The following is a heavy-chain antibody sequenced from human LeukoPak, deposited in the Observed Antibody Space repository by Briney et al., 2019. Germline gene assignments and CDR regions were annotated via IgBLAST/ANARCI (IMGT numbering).Heavy chain of an antibody. Sequence: PSETLSLTCRVSGGFLSSYYWSWIRQPPGRGLEWIGYIYYSGTTNYNPSLKSRVTISLDTSKNRFSLKLSSVTAADTAVYYCARRTGYYNGFDYWGQGTLVTVSS. CDR2: IYYSGTT. D-gene: IGHD3-9*01. V-gene: IGHV4-59*01. CDR1: GGFLSSYY. CDR3: ARRTGYYNGFDY. J-gene: IGHJ4*02.